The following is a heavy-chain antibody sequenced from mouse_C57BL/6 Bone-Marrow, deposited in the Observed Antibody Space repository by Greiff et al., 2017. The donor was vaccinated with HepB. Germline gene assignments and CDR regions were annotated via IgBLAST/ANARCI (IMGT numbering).Heavy chain of an antibody. Sequence: EVHLVESGGGLVKPGGSLKLSCAASGFTFSDYGMHWVRQAPEKGLEWVAYISSGSSTIYYADTVKGRFTISRDNAKNTLFLQMTSLRSADTAMYYCARGCYYYGSWFAYWGQGTLVTVSA. CDR1: GFTFSDYG. V-gene: IGHV5-17*01. J-gene: IGHJ3*01. D-gene: IGHD1-1*01. CDR3: ARGCYYYGSWFAY. CDR2: ISSGSSTI.